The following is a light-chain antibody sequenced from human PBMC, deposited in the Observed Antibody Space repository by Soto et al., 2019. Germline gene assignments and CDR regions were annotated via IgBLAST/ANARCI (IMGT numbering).Light chain of an antibody. CDR1: QSVSSTY. V-gene: IGKV3-20*01. CDR3: RHYINSQWT. Sequence: EIVLTQSPGTLSLSPGERATLSCRPSQSVSSTYLDWYQQKPGQAPRLLIYAASSRATGIPDRFSGGASATDFTLTISRLEHEDFAVYYCRHYINSQWTFGQGTKVEIK. J-gene: IGKJ1*01. CDR2: AAS.